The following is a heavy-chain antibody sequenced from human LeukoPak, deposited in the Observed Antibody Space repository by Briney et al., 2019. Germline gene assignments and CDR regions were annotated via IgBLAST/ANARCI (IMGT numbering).Heavy chain of an antibody. CDR2: IYTSGST. V-gene: IGHV4-4*09. CDR3: ARVPQRSGPYYYYYMDV. D-gene: IGHD3-3*01. CDR1: GGSISSYY. J-gene: IGHJ6*03. Sequence: SETLSLTCTVSGGSISSYYWSWIRQPPGKGLECIGYIYTSGSTNYNPSLKSRVTISVDTSKNQFSLKLSSVTAADTAVYYCARVPQRSGPYYYYYMDVWGKGTTVTVSS.